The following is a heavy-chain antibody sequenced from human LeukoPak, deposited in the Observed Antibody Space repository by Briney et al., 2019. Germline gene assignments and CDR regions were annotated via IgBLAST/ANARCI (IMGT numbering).Heavy chain of an antibody. D-gene: IGHD1-20*01. J-gene: IGHJ4*01. CDR3: AKTIAYNYLYFDY. CDR1: GFTFSSSV. CDR2: ISSDGSDK. V-gene: IGHV3-30*18. Sequence: GGSLRLSCAASGFTFSSSVMLWVRQAPGKGLEWVAVISSDGSDKYYVDSMKGRFTITRDNSKNTLYVQMNSLRAEDTAVYYCAKTIAYNYLYFDYWGHGTLVTVSS.